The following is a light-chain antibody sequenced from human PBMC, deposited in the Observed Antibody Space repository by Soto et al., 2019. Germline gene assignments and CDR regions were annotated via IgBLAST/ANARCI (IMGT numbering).Light chain of an antibody. Sequence: DIVMTPYPDSLAVSLGERATINCKSSQSLLYSSNNKNYLTWYQHKPGQPPKLLIYWASTRKSGVPDRFSGSGSGTDFTLTISSLQAEDVAVYYCQQYYSIPPTFGGGTKVEIK. V-gene: IGKV4-1*01. CDR1: QSLLYSSNNKNY. CDR2: WAS. J-gene: IGKJ4*01. CDR3: QQYYSIPPT.